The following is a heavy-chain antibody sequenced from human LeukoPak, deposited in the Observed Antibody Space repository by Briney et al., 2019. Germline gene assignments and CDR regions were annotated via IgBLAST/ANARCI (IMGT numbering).Heavy chain of an antibody. Sequence: SETLSLTCTVSGGSISSSSYYWSWIRQPPGNGLEWIGEINHSGSTNYNPSLKSRVTISVDTSKNQFSLKLSSVTAADTAVYYCARHFSYYYDSRLSPSRGIFDYWGQGTLVTVSS. J-gene: IGHJ4*02. CDR3: ARHFSYYYDSRLSPSRGIFDY. CDR1: GGSISSSSYY. D-gene: IGHD3-22*01. V-gene: IGHV4-39*01. CDR2: INHSGST.